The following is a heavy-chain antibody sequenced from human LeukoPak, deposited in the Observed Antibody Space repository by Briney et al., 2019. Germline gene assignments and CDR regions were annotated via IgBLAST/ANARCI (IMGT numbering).Heavy chain of an antibody. CDR1: GYTFTGYY. D-gene: IGHD1-26*01. J-gene: IGHJ4*02. CDR3: ARGSIVGATFDYFDY. CDR2: INPNSGGT. Sequence: ASVKVSCKASGYTFTGYYIHWVRQAPGQGLEWMGWINPNSGGTNYAQKFQGRVTMTRDTSISTAHMDLSRLRSDDTAVYYCARGSIVGATFDYFDYWGQGTLVTVSS. V-gene: IGHV1-2*02.